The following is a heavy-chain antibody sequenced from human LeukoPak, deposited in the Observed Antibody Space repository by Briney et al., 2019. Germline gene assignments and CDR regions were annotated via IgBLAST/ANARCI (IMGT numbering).Heavy chain of an antibody. D-gene: IGHD2-2*01. CDR2: IYYSGST. Sequence: SETLSLTCTVSGGSISSSSYYWGWIRQPPGKGLEWIGSIYYSGSTYYHPSLKSRVTISVYTSKNQFSLKLRSVTAADTAVYYCARSIVVVPAAISWFDRWGEGTLVTVSS. J-gene: IGHJ5*02. CDR3: ARSIVVVPAAISWFDR. CDR1: GGSISSSSYY. V-gene: IGHV4-39*01.